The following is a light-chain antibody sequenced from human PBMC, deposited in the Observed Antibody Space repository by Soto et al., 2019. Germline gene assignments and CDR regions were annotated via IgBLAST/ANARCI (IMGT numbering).Light chain of an antibody. CDR2: QVN. CDR3: SAFAGSYRPYG. Sequence: QSALTQPPSASGSPGQSVTISCTGTSSDIGVYDFVSWYQQHPGKAPKVIIYQVNKRPSGVPDRFSGSKSGNTASLTVSGPRPEDEAYYFCSAFAGSYRPYGFGTGTKLTVL. V-gene: IGLV2-8*01. J-gene: IGLJ1*01. CDR1: SSDIGVYDF.